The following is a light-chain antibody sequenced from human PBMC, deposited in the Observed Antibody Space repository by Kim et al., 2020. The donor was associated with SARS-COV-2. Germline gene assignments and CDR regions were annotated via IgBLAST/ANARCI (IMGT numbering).Light chain of an antibody. V-gene: IGKV3-15*01. J-gene: IGKJ1*01. CDR2: GAS. CDR1: QSVSSN. Sequence: AAPGERATLSCRARQSVSSNLAWYQQKPVQAPRLLIYGASTRATGIPARFSGSGSGTEFTLTISSLQSEDFAVYYCQQYNNWPPTFGQGTKVDIK. CDR3: QQYNNWPPT.